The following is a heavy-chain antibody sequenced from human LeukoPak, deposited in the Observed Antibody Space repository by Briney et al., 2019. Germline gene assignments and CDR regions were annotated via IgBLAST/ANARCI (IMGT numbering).Heavy chain of an antibody. CDR1: GYPFTSYW. CDR2: IFPGDSDT. V-gene: IGHV5-51*01. J-gene: IGHJ3*02. CDR3: ARHWAADAFDI. Sequence: GESLKISCKGPGYPFTSYWIGWVRQMPGKGLEWMGIIFPGDSDTRYSPSLRGQVTISADKSISTAYLQWSSLKASDTAIYYCARHWAADAFDIWGQGTMVTVSS. D-gene: IGHD3-16*01.